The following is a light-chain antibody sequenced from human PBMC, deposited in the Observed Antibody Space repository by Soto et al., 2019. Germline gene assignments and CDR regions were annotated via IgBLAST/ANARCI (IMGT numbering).Light chain of an antibody. Sequence: IQLTQSPSSLSASVGDRVTITCRASQGISSYLAWYQQKPGKAPKLLIYAASTLQSGVPSRFSGSGSGTDFTLTISSLQPEDFATYYFQQLNSYPWTFGQATKGEIK. CDR1: QGISSY. V-gene: IGKV1-9*01. J-gene: IGKJ1*01. CDR3: QQLNSYPWT. CDR2: AAS.